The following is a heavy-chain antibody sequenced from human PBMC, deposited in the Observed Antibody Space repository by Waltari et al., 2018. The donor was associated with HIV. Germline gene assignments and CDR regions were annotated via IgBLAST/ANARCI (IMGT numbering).Heavy chain of an antibody. CDR3: AREPEAGIQVSCDY. D-gene: IGHD5-18*01. J-gene: IGHJ4*02. CDR1: GFTFSSYS. V-gene: IGHV3-21*01. Sequence: EVQLVESGAGLVKPGRSLRLSCAASGFTFSSYSMNWVRPAQGKGVVWVSYVMCSSGCIYDAGSMKGRCTLSRDNGKKSLCLQMNSLRAEETAVYYCAREPEAGIQVSCDYWGQGTLVTVSA. CDR2: VMCSSGCI.